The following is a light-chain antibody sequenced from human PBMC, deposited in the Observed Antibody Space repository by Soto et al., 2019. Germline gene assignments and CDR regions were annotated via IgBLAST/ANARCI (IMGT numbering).Light chain of an antibody. CDR2: LNSDGSH. J-gene: IGLJ2*01. Sequence: QSVLAQSPSASASLGASVKLTCTLSSGHSTYAIAWHQQQPEKGPRFLMKLNSDGSHTKGDGIPDRFSGSSSGAERYLSISSLQSGDEADYYCQSWDTGIHRVFGGGTKVTVL. CDR3: QSWDTGIHRV. CDR1: SGHSTYA. V-gene: IGLV4-69*01.